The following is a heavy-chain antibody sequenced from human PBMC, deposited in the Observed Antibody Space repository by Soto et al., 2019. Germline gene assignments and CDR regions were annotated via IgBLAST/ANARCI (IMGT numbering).Heavy chain of an antibody. V-gene: IGHV4-34*01. CDR2: ISRSGST. J-gene: IGHJ4*02. D-gene: IGHD7-27*01. CDR1: GGSFNDYF. CDR3: ARGIPSAWGFLAY. Sequence: SETLSLTCAVSGGSFNDYFCTWIRQPPGKGLEWIGHISRSGSTYYNASLVSRLIILLDTSMSQFSMLVTYVTAADSSAYYSARGIPSAWGFLAYWGQGTLVTVSS.